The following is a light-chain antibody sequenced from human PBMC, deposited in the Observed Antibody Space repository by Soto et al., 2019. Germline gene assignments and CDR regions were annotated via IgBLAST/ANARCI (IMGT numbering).Light chain of an antibody. J-gene: IGKJ1*01. CDR3: QQYNSYWT. Sequence: RVPITCRASQSISGYLNWYQKKSGQAPRLLMYAASSLQSGVPSRFSGSGSGTEFTLTISSLQPDDFATYYCQQYNSYWTFGQGTKVDIK. CDR2: AAS. V-gene: IGKV1-5*01. CDR1: QSISGY.